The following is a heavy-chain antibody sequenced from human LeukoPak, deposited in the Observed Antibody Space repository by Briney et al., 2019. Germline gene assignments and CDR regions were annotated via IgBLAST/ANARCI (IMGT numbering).Heavy chain of an antibody. CDR2: IYHSGST. CDR1: GGSISSGGYS. CDR3: ARENSGCIDY. V-gene: IGHV4-30-2*01. Sequence: HSQTLSLTCDVSGGSISSGGYSWSWIRQPPGKGLEWIGYIYHSGSTYYNPSLKSRVTISVDRSKNQFSLKLSSVTAADTAVYYCARENSGCIDYWGQGTLVTVSS. J-gene: IGHJ4*02. D-gene: IGHD2-15*01.